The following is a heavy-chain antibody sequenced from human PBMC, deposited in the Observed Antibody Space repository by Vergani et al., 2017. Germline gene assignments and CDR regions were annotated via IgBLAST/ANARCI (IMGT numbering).Heavy chain of an antibody. D-gene: IGHD4-23*01. CDR3: ARGRWGFTVVTPFVLDY. Sequence: QVQLVQSGAEVKKPGASVKVSCKASGYTFTSYGISWVRQPPGQGLEWVGWISAYNGNTNYAQTLQGRVTMTTDASTSTAYMELRSLRYDDTAVYYGARGRWGFTVVTPFVLDYWGQGTLVTVSS. J-gene: IGHJ4*02. V-gene: IGHV1-18*01. CDR1: GYTFTSYG. CDR2: ISAYNGNT.